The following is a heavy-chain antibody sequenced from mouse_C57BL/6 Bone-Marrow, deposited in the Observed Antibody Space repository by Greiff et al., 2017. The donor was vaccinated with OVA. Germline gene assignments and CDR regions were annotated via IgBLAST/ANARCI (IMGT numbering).Heavy chain of an antibody. D-gene: IGHD2-4*01. CDR1: GYTFTSYW. J-gene: IGHJ4*01. CDR2: IDPSDSYT. CDR3: AREDDYDGPYYAMDY. Sequence: VQLQQPGAELVRPGTSVKLSCKASGYTFTSYWMHWVKQRPGQGLEWIGVIDPSDSYTNYNQKFKGKATLTVDTSSSTAYMQLSSLTSEDSAVYYCAREDDYDGPYYAMDYWGQGTSVTVSS. V-gene: IGHV1-59*01.